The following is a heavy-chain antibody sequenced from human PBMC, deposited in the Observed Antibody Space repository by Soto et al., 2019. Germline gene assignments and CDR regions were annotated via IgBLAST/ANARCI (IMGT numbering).Heavy chain of an antibody. CDR1: GFTVSSNY. Sequence: EVQLVESGGGLVQPGGSLRLSCAASGFTVSSNYMSWVRQAPGKGLEWVSVIYSGGSTYYADSVKGRFTISRDNSKNTLYLQMNSLRAEDTAVYYCAREGGTMFRGVIIWNYMDVWCKGTTVTVSS. CDR2: IYSGGST. CDR3: AREGGTMFRGVIIWNYMDV. D-gene: IGHD3-10*01. V-gene: IGHV3-66*01. J-gene: IGHJ6*03.